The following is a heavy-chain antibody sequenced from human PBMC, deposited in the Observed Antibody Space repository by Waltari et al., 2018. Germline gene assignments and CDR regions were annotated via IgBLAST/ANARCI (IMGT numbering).Heavy chain of an antibody. CDR1: GFIFSTYW. J-gene: IGHJ6*04. V-gene: IGHV3-74*01. CDR3: ARDHYYSKDV. CDR2: FENGAGSGT. Sequence: EVQLVESGGGLVQPGGSLRLSCEASGFIFSTYWMHWVRQAPGKGRVWASRFENGAGSGTSYADSVQGRFTISRDNAKNTLYLQMNSVRAEDTGVYYCARDHYYSKDVWGTGTTVTVSS.